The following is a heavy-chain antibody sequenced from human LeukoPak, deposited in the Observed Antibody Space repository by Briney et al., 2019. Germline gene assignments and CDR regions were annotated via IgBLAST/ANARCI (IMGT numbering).Heavy chain of an antibody. V-gene: IGHV4-34*01. D-gene: IGHD3-22*01. Sequence: PSETLSLTCAVCGGSSSGYYWSWIRQPPGKGLEWIGEINHSGSTNYNPSLKSRVTISVDTSKNQFSLKLSSVTAADTAVYYCARGQTYYYDSSGYVVGSTTGDYWGQGTLVTVSS. J-gene: IGHJ4*02. CDR1: GGSSSGYY. CDR3: ARGQTYYYDSSGYVVGSTTGDY. CDR2: INHSGST.